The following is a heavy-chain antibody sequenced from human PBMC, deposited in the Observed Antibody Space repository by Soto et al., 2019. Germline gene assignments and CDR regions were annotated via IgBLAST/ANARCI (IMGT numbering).Heavy chain of an antibody. CDR1: GGSISRSGYF. V-gene: IGHV4-31*03. J-gene: IGHJ4*02. CDR2: IYDSGST. Sequence: QVQLQESRPGLVTPSQTLSLTCTVSGGSISRSGYFWSWIRQHPGKGLEWIGYIYDSGSTYSNPSLKSRVSLSVDTSKNQFSLNLTSVPAADTAMYYCARSSRSYFDYWGQGTLVTVSS. CDR3: ARSSRSYFDY.